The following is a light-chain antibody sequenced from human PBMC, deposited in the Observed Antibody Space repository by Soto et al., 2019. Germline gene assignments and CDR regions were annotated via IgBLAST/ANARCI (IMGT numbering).Light chain of an antibody. CDR1: HSVDSN. CDR3: QQYDSWPLT. Sequence: EVVMTQSPGTLSVSTGEGATLSCRASHSVDSNLAWYQQKPGQAPRLLMYGAATRPSGIPDRFSGSGSGTEFTLPISSLQSEDLAVYYCQQYDSWPLTFGGGTKVEIK. J-gene: IGKJ4*01. CDR2: GAA. V-gene: IGKV3D-15*01.